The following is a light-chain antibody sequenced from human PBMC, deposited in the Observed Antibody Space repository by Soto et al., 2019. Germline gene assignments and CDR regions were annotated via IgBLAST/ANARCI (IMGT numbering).Light chain of an antibody. CDR1: SSHVGSYNL. J-gene: IGLJ1*01. Sequence: QSALTQPASVSGSPGQSITISCTGTSSHVGSYNLVSWYQQHPGKAPKLMIYEGSRRPSGVSNRFSGSKSGNTAPLTISGLQAEDEADYYCCSYAGSNYVFGTGTKLTVL. CDR3: CSYAGSNYV. V-gene: IGLV2-23*01. CDR2: EGS.